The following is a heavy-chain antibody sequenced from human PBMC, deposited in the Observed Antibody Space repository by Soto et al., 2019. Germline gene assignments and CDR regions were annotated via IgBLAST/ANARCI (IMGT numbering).Heavy chain of an antibody. CDR3: ARHWMSSSGWWTFDY. Sequence: QLQLQESGPGLVKPSETLSLTCTVSGGSISSSSYYWGWIRQPPGKGLEWIGSIDYSGSTYYNPSLKSRITISVDTSKNQFSLKLSSVTAADTAVYYCARHWMSSSGWWTFDYWGQGTLVTVSS. CDR1: GGSISSSSYY. D-gene: IGHD6-19*01. V-gene: IGHV4-39*01. CDR2: IDYSGST. J-gene: IGHJ4*02.